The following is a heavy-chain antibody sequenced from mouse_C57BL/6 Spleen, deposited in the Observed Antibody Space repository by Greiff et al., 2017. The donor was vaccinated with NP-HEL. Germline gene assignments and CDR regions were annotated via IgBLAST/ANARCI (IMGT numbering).Heavy chain of an antibody. CDR3: AREGDYDDGVYAMDY. D-gene: IGHD2-4*01. CDR2: IHPNSGST. CDR1: GYTFTSYW. J-gene: IGHJ4*01. Sequence: QVQLQQPGAELVKPGASVKLSCKASGYTFTSYWMHWVKQRPGQGLEWIGMIHPNSGSTNYNEKFKSKATLTVDKSSSTAYMQLSSLTSEDSAVYYCAREGDYDDGVYAMDYWGQGTSVTVSS. V-gene: IGHV1-64*01.